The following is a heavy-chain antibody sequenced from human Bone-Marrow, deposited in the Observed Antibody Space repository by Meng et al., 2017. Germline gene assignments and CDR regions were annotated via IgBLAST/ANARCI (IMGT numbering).Heavy chain of an antibody. V-gene: IGHV3-33*01. CDR1: GFTFSSYG. D-gene: IGHD3-3*01. J-gene: IGHJ5*02. CDR3: ARAPYYDFWSGYYVSSGWFDP. CDR2: IWYDGSNK. Sequence: GESLKISCAASGFTFSSYGMHWVRQAPGKGLEWVAVIWYDGSNKYYADSVKGRFTISRDNSKNTLYLQMNSLRAEDTAVYYGARAPYYDFWSGYYVSSGWFDPCGQAIL.